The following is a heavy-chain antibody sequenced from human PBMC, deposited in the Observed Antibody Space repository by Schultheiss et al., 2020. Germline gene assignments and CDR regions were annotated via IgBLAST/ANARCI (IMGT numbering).Heavy chain of an antibody. CDR2: IYYSGST. CDR1: DGSISSYY. Sequence: SETLSLTCTVSDGSISSYYWGWIRQPPGKGLEWIGYIYYSGSTNYNPSLKSRVTISVDTSKNQFSLKLSSVTAADTAVYYCARAPLAFWSGYSYYYYYMDAWGKGTTVTGSS. D-gene: IGHD3-3*01. CDR3: ARAPLAFWSGYSYYYYYMDA. V-gene: IGHV4-59*01. J-gene: IGHJ6*03.